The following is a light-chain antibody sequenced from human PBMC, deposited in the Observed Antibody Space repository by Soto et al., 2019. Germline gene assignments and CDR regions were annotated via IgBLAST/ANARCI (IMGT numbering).Light chain of an antibody. J-gene: IGKJ1*01. CDR2: GAS. Sequence: EIVLTQSPGTLSLSPGERATLSCRASQSVSSSYLAWYQQKPGQSPRLLIYGASSRATGIPDRFSGSGSGTDFTLTTSSLEPEDLAVYYCQQYCSSPMTFGQGTKVEIK. CDR1: QSVSSSY. CDR3: QQYCSSPMT. V-gene: IGKV3-20*01.